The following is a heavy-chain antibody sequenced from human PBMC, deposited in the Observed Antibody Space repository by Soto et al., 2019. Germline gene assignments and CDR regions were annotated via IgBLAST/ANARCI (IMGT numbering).Heavy chain of an antibody. CDR3: ARAPGKRQWLVRLRWFDP. V-gene: IGHV4-34*01. CDR1: GGSFSGYY. CDR2: INHSGST. J-gene: IGHJ5*02. D-gene: IGHD6-19*01. Sequence: SETLSLTCAVYGGSFSGYYWSWIRQPPGKGLEWIGEINHSGSTNYNPSLKSRVTISVDTSKNQFSLKLSSVTAADTAVYYRARAPGKRQWLVRLRWFDPWGQGTLVTVSS.